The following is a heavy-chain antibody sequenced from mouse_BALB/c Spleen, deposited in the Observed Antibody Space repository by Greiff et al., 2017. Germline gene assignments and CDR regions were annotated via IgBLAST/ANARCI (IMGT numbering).Heavy chain of an antibody. V-gene: IGHV5-9-3*01. J-gene: IGHJ4*01. CDR3: ARHREYGNPYYAMDY. CDR2: ISSGGSYT. Sequence: EVKVVESGGGLVKPGGSLKLSCAASGFTFSSYAMSWVRQTPEKRLEWVATISSGGSYTYYPDSVKGRFTISRDNAKNTLYLQMSSLRSEDTAMYYCARHREYGNPYYAMDYWGQGTSVTVSS. D-gene: IGHD2-10*02. CDR1: GFTFSSYA.